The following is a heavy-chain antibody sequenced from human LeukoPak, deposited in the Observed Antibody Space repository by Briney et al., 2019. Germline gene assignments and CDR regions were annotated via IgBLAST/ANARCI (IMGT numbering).Heavy chain of an antibody. Sequence: SETLSLTCPVYGGSFSGYYWSWIRQPPGKGLEWIGEINHSGSTNYNPSLKGRVTISVDTSKNQFSLKLSSVTAADTAVYYCARVGGGDYGDDAFDIWGQGTMVTVSS. D-gene: IGHD4-17*01. J-gene: IGHJ3*02. CDR2: INHSGST. CDR1: GGSFSGYY. V-gene: IGHV4-34*01. CDR3: ARVGGGDYGDDAFDI.